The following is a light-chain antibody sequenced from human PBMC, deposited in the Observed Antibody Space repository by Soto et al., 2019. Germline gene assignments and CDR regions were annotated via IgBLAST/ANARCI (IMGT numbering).Light chain of an antibody. J-gene: IGKJ1*01. Sequence: EIVLTQSPANLSLAPGERATLSCTASESLNRHLAWYQQKPGQPPRLLIYDASTRATGIPARFSGSGSGTDFTLTISSLEPEDFAVYYCQQRSNWWTFGPGTKVDIK. CDR2: DAS. CDR3: QQRSNWWT. V-gene: IGKV3-11*01. CDR1: ESLNRH.